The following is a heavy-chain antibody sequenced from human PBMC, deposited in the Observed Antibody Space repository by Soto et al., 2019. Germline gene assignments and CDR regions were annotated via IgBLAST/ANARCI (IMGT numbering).Heavy chain of an antibody. V-gene: IGHV1-46*01. CDR3: ARDRRILEWADDH. D-gene: IGHD3-3*01. CDR1: GYTLTRSY. J-gene: IGHJ4*01. CDR2: INPSGGTT. Sequence: SSVKVSCKASGYTLTRSYMHWLRQAPGQGLEWMGIINPSGGTTTYAQKFQGRVTMTRDTSTSTVYMELSDLRSEDTAVYFCARDRRILEWADDHWGQ.